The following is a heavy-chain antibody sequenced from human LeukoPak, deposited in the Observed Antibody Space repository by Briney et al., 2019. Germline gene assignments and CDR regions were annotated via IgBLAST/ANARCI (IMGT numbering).Heavy chain of an antibody. CDR3: ARDGPTYPFWKAFDI. CDR2: IYYSGST. Sequence: RPSETLSLTCAVSGGSISSSSYYWGWIRQPPGKGLEWIGSIYYSGSTYYNPSLKSRVTISVDTSKNQFSLKLSSVTAADTAVYYCARDGPTYPFWKAFDIWGQGTMVTVSS. CDR1: GGSISSSSYY. V-gene: IGHV4-39*07. J-gene: IGHJ3*02. D-gene: IGHD3-3*01.